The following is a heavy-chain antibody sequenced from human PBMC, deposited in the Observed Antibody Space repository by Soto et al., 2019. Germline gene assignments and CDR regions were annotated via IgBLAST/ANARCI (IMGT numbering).Heavy chain of an antibody. Sequence: SETLSLTCTVSGGSISGDHWNWVRQPPGKGLEWIAYVSSSGSTKYNPSLKSRVTISIDTTKNQFSLRLSSVTAADTAVYYCASGFYDSIGYSGAFDIWGQGTKVTVS. CDR2: VSSSGST. CDR1: GGSISGDH. D-gene: IGHD3-22*01. J-gene: IGHJ3*02. V-gene: IGHV4-59*01. CDR3: ASGFYDSIGYSGAFDI.